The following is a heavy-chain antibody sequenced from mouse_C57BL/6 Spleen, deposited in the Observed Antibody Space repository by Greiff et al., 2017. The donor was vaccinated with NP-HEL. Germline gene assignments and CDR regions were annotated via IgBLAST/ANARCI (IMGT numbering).Heavy chain of an antibody. D-gene: IGHD1-1*01. V-gene: IGHV1-55*01. Sequence: QVQLQQPGAELVKPGASVKMSCKASGYTFTSYWITWVKQRPGQGLEWIGDIYPGSGSTNYNEKFKSKATLTVDTSSSTAYMQLSSLTSEDSAVYYCARGNGSSLYYAMDYWGQGTSVTVSS. CDR3: ARGNGSSLYYAMDY. J-gene: IGHJ4*01. CDR2: IYPGSGST. CDR1: GYTFTSYW.